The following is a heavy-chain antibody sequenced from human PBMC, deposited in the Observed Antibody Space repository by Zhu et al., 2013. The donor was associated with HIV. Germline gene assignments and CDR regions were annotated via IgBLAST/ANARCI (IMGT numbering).Heavy chain of an antibody. CDR3: ASARRTTYYYYYGMDV. V-gene: IGHV1-18*04. Sequence: QVQLVQSGAEVKKPGASVKVSCKASGYTFTSYGISWVRQAPGQGLEWMGWISAYNGNTNYAQKLQGRVTMTTDTSTSTAYMELRSLRSDDTAVYYCASARRTTYYYYYGMDVWGQGTTVTVSS. CDR2: ISAYNGNT. J-gene: IGHJ6*02. D-gene: IGHD2-2*01. CDR1: GYTFTSYG.